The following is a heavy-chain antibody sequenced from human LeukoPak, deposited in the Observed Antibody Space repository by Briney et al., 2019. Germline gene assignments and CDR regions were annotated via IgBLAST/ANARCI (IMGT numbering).Heavy chain of an antibody. CDR1: GGSFGGYY. Sequence: PSETLSLTCGVFGGSFGGYYWTWLRQPPGKGLEWIGQINHRGSSHYNPSLRSRVTISVDTSKTQFSLKLTSVTAADTAVYYCARDKFCSDTGSGNIGLFDFWGQGALVTVSS. CDR3: ARDKFCSDTGSGNIGLFDF. CDR2: INHRGSS. V-gene: IGHV4-34*01. D-gene: IGHD2-15*01. J-gene: IGHJ4*02.